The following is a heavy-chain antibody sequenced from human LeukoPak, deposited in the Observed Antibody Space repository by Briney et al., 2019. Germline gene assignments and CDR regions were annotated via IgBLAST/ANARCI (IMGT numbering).Heavy chain of an antibody. Sequence: EASVKVSCKASGYIFTGYCIHWVRQAPGQGLVWMGRINPNSGGTNYAQKFQGRVTMTRDTSISTAYMELSSLRSDDTAVYYCARGQPYSSGWYGDYWGQGTLVTVSS. J-gene: IGHJ4*02. CDR3: ARGQPYSSGWYGDY. CDR2: INPNSGGT. D-gene: IGHD6-19*01. V-gene: IGHV1-2*06. CDR1: GYIFTGYC.